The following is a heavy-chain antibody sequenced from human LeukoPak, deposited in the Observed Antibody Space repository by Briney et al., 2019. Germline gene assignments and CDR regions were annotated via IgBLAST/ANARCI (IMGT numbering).Heavy chain of an antibody. CDR1: GGSISSGDYY. CDR2: IYYSGST. D-gene: IGHD3-10*01. J-gene: IGHJ4*02. Sequence: PSETLSLTCTVSGGSISSGDYYWSWIRQPPGKGLEWIGYIYYSGSTYYNPSLKSRVSISVDPSQNQFSLKLSSVTAADTAVYYCARGGYYYGSGSSPFFDYWGQGTLVTVSS. CDR3: ARGGYYYGSGSSPFFDY. V-gene: IGHV4-30-4*01.